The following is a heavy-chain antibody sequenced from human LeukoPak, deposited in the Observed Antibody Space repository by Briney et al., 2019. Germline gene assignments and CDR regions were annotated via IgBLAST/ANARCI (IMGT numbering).Heavy chain of an antibody. Sequence: PGGSLRLSCAASGFTFDDYSMHWVRQAPGKGREWVSYISSSVSTIYYADSVKRRLTISRDNDKNSLYLQMNSLRAEDTAVYYCAELGITMIGGVWGKGATVTLSS. D-gene: IGHD3-10*02. V-gene: IGHV3-48*03. CDR1: GFTFDDYS. J-gene: IGHJ6*04. CDR3: AELGITMIGGV. CDR2: ISSSVSTI.